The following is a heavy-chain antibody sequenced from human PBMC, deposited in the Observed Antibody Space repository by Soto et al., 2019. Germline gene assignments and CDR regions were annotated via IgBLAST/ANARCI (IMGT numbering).Heavy chain of an antibody. D-gene: IGHD1-7*01. CDR1: GAYISYFS. V-gene: IGHV4-4*07. CDR3: ARETGENWTYEAH. Sequence: SETLSLTCRVSGAYISYFSWSWTRQPAGKGLEWIGRITINGNTQKNPSFKSRVTMSIDTSRNHFSLNLQSATAADTALYYCARETGENWTYEAHWGPGTLVTVSS. J-gene: IGHJ1*01. CDR2: ITINGNT.